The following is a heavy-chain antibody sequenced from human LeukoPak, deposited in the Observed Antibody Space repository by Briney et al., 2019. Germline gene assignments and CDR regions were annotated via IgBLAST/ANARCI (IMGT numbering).Heavy chain of an antibody. Sequence: GASVTVSCKASGYTFTGYYMHWVRQAPGQGLEWMGWINPNSGGTNYAQKFQGRVTMTRDTSISTAYMELSRLRSDDTAVYYCARYYVATVTTHGDYYYYYMDVWGKGTTVTVSS. CDR2: INPNSGGT. V-gene: IGHV1-2*02. CDR3: ARYYVATVTTHGDYYYYYMDV. D-gene: IGHD4-11*01. J-gene: IGHJ6*03. CDR1: GYTFTGYY.